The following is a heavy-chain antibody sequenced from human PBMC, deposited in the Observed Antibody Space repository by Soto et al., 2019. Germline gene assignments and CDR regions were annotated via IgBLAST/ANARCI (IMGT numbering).Heavy chain of an antibody. CDR3: ARSVNTALVRGIDS. Sequence: SETLSLTCTVSGASFTNDGSYWSWIGQHPGKGLEWIGYIYFTGYTYYTPSLKSRVAFSIETSKRQFSLRLTSVTAADTAIYYCARSVNTALVRGIDSWGQGTLVTVSS. CDR1: GASFTNDGSY. D-gene: IGHD5-18*01. V-gene: IGHV4-31*03. J-gene: IGHJ4*02. CDR2: IYFTGYT.